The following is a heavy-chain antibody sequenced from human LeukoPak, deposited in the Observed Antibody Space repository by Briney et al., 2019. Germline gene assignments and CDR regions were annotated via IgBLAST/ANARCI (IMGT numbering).Heavy chain of an antibody. CDR1: GGSFSGYY. CDR3: ARGSGYYDSSGSDY. V-gene: IGHV4-34*01. D-gene: IGHD3-22*01. Sequence: SETLSLTCAVYGGSFSGYYWSWIRQPPGKGLEWIGEINHSGSTNYNPSLKSRVTMSVDTSKNQFSLKLSSVTAADTAVYYCARGSGYYDSSGSDYWGQGTLVTVSS. CDR2: INHSGST. J-gene: IGHJ4*02.